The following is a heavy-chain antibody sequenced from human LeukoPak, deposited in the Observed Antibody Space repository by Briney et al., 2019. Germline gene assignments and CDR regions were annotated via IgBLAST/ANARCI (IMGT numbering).Heavy chain of an antibody. D-gene: IGHD4-11*01. CDR3: ARSFAGVTTVTNNWFDP. J-gene: IGHJ5*02. CDR1: GGSFSGYY. CDR2: INHSGST. Sequence: PSGTLSLTCAVYGGSFSGYYWSWIRQPPGKGLEWIGEINHSGSTNYNPSLKSRVTISVDTSKNQFSLKLSSVTAADTAVYYCARSFAGVTTVTNNWFDPWGQGTLVTVSS. V-gene: IGHV4-34*01.